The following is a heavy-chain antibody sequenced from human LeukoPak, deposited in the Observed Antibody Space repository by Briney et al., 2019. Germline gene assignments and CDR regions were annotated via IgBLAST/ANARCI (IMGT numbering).Heavy chain of an antibody. CDR2: IYQSGST. D-gene: IGHD3-3*01. CDR1: GYSISSGYY. J-gene: IGHJ4*02. V-gene: IGHV4-38-2*02. CDR3: ARVGLYDFWSGYLVDY. Sequence: SDPLSLTCTVSGYSISSGYYWGWIRQPPGKGLEWIGSIYQSGSTYYNPSLKSQLTISVDTSKNQFPLQLSSVTAADTAVYYCARVGLYDFWSGYLVDYWGQGTLVTVSS.